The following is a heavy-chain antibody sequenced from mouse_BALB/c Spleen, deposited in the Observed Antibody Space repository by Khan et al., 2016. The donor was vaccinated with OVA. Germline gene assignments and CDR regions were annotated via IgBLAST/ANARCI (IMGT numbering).Heavy chain of an antibody. D-gene: IGHD1-1*01. V-gene: IGHV1-7*01. CDR3: ANHGSSSAWLTY. J-gene: IGHJ3*01. CDR2: INPSTGYT. CDR1: GYTFTSYW. Sequence: LEESGAELAKPGASVKMSCKASGYTFTSYWMHWVKQRPGQGLEWIGYINPSTGYTEYNQRFKDKATLTADKSSSTAYMQLSSLTSEESAVYYWANHGSSSAWLTYWGQGTLSLSLQ.